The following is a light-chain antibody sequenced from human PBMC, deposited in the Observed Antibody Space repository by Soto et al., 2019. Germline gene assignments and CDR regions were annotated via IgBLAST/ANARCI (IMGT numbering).Light chain of an antibody. J-gene: IGKJ1*01. Sequence: DIQMTQSPSSVSASIGDRVTITCRASQDIGRRLAWFQQKPGKAPKYLIQAASSLQGGVPSTFSGSGSGTDFTLTINTLHPEDFATYYCQQYNSYPWTFGQGTKVDIK. CDR3: QQYNSYPWT. CDR2: AAS. V-gene: IGKV1D-16*01. CDR1: QDIGRR.